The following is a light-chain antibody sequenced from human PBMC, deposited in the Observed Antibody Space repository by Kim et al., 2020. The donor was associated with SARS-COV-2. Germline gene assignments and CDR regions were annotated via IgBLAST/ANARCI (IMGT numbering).Light chain of an antibody. CDR2: GAS. Sequence: ASFGDRVTITCRASQSISYFLNWYQQRPGKAPKLLIYGASTLHGGVPSRFSGSGSGTDFTLTISSLQPEDFATYYCQQSYTAPRTFGQGTKVDI. J-gene: IGKJ1*01. CDR3: QQSYTAPRT. CDR1: QSISYF. V-gene: IGKV1-39*01.